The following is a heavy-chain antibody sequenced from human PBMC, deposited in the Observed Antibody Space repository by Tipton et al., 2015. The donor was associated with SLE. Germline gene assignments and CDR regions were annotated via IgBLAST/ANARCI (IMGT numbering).Heavy chain of an antibody. D-gene: IGHD1-26*01. V-gene: IGHV4-59*01. CDR2: GSYSGTT. Sequence: TLSLTCTVSGASISTYYWSWIRQPPGKGLEWIGYGSYSGTTNYNPSLKSRLTISVDTSKNQFSLKLSSVTAADTAVYYCARAPSGSHDFDYWGQGTLVTVSS. CDR1: GASISTYY. CDR3: ARAPSGSHDFDY. J-gene: IGHJ4*02.